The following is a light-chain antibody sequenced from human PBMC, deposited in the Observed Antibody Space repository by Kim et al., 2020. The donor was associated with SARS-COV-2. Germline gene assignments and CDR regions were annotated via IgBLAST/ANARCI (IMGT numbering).Light chain of an antibody. V-gene: IGLV2-14*03. CDR2: YVT. CDR3: CSYAGSDIVI. Sequence: GQSITNSCTGTSSDVGGYNYVSWYQLHPGKAPQLIIFYVTNRPSGVSNRFSGSKSGTTASLTISGLQAEDEADYYCCSYAGSDIVIFGGGTQLTVL. CDR1: SSDVGGYNY. J-gene: IGLJ2*01.